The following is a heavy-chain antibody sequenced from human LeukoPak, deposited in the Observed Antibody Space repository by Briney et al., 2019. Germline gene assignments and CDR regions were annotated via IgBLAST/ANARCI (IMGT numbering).Heavy chain of an antibody. CDR3: ARGGYYNGNWFDP. CDR2: IKQDGSEK. D-gene: IGHD3-10*01. V-gene: IGHV3-7*01. CDR1: GFTFSSYG. Sequence: GGSLRLSCAASGFTFSSYGMHWVRQAPGKGLEWVANIKQDGSEKYYVDSVKGRFTISRDNAKNSLYLQMNSLRAEDTAVYYCARGGYYNGNWFDPWGQGTLVTVSS. J-gene: IGHJ5*02.